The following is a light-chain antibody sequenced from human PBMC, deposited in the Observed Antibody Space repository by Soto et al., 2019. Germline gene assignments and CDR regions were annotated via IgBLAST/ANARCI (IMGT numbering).Light chain of an antibody. CDR2: KAS. Sequence: DIQMTQSPSTLSASVGDRVTINCRASQSINSWLAWYQQKPGTAPKLLIYKASSLESGVPSRFSGSGSETEFTLTISSLQPDDFASFYCQQYRTNSAFDQGTKVEIK. J-gene: IGKJ1*01. V-gene: IGKV1-5*03. CDR3: QQYRTNSA. CDR1: QSINSW.